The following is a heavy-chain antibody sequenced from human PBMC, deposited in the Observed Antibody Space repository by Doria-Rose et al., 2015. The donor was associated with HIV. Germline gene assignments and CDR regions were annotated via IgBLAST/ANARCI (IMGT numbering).Heavy chain of an antibody. V-gene: IGHV2-26*01. J-gene: IGHJ4*02. CDR2: ILSDDER. D-gene: IGHD6-13*01. CDR1: GVSLSSPGMG. CDR3: ARIKSSRWYHKYYFDF. Sequence: ESGPVLVKPTETLTLTCTVSGVSLSSPGMGVSWIRQPPGKALEWLANILSDDERSYNTSLKSRLTISRRTSKSQVVLTMTVMDPVDTATYYCARIKSSRWYHKYYFDFWGQGTLVIVSA.